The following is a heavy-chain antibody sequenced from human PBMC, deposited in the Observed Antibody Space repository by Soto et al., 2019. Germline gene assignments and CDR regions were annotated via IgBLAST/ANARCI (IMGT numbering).Heavy chain of an antibody. J-gene: IGHJ5*02. CDR1: GGSFSGYY. Sequence: QVQLQQWGAGLLKPSETLSLTCAVYGGSFSGYYWSWIRQPPGKGLEWIGEINHSGSTNYNPSLKSRVTISVDTSKNQFSLKLSSATAADTAVYYCARVLGWATTYSWFDPWGQGTLVTVSS. CDR3: ARVLGWATTYSWFDP. V-gene: IGHV4-34*01. D-gene: IGHD1-1*01. CDR2: INHSGST.